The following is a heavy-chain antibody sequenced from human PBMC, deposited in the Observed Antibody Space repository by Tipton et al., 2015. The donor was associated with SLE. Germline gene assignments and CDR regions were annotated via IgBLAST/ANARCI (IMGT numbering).Heavy chain of an antibody. CDR1: GGSISGYY. D-gene: IGHD4-11*01. V-gene: IGHV4-59*01. J-gene: IGHJ6*03. CDR2: ISSSGST. CDR3: ARGDDDFRRPYFYFLDV. Sequence: TLSLTCAVSGGSISGYYWSWIRQPPGKGLEWIGYISSSGSTNYNPSLQSRVTISQDTSKNQFAVRLTSVTTADAAVYYFARGDDDFRRPYFYFLDVWGKGTTVTVSS.